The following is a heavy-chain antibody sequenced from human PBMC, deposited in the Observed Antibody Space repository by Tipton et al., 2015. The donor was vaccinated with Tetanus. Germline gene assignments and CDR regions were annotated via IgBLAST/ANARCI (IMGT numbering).Heavy chain of an antibody. J-gene: IGHJ4*02. CDR2: IYYKGST. CDR3: ARGPSYSGAWYHY. V-gene: IGHV4-59*01. Sequence: LRLSCTISGDSMSPYYWGWLRQPPGKGLEWIGYIYYKGSTNYNPSLRSRVTISIDTSRNQFSLKLTSVTPADTAIYYCARGPSYSGAWYHYWGQGAMVTFSP. D-gene: IGHD6-19*01. CDR1: GDSMSPYY.